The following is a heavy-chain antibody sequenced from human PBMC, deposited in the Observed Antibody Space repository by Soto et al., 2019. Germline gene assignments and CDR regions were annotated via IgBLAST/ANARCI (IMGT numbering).Heavy chain of an antibody. CDR2: ISWNSGSI. CDR3: AKDRTYRFSYGNSAFDY. J-gene: IGHJ4*02. D-gene: IGHD4-17*01. Sequence: EVQLVESGGGLVQPGRSLRLSCAASGFTFDDYAMHWVRQAPGKGLEWVSGISWNSGSIGYADSVKGRFTISRDNAKNSLYLQMNSLRAEDTALYYRAKDRTYRFSYGNSAFDYWGQGTLVTVSS. V-gene: IGHV3-9*01. CDR1: GFTFDDYA.